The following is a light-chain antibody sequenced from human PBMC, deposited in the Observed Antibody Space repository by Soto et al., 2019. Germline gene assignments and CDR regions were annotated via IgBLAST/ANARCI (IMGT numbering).Light chain of an antibody. CDR1: SSNIGSNY. CDR3: ATWDDSLINPVL. V-gene: IGLV1-47*01. CDR2: RNG. J-gene: IGLJ2*01. Sequence: QSVLTQPPSASGTPGQKVTISCSGSSSNIGSNYVYWYQHVPGTAPKLLIYRNGQRPSGVPDRFSGSKSGTSASLAISGLRSEDEADYYCATWDDSLINPVLFGGGTQPTVL.